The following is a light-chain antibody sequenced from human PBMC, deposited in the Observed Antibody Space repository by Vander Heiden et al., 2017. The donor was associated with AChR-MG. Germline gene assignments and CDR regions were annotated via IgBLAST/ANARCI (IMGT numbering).Light chain of an antibody. Sequence: QSALTQPRSVSGSPGQSATISCTGTSSDADPDYNYVSWYQQHPGKAPKLIIYDVTKRPSGVPDRFSASQSGNTASLTISGLQAEDEADYYCQSYAASYTFEVFGGGTKLTVL. J-gene: IGLJ2*01. CDR1: SSDADPDYNY. CDR3: QSYAASYTFEV. CDR2: DVT. V-gene: IGLV2-11*01.